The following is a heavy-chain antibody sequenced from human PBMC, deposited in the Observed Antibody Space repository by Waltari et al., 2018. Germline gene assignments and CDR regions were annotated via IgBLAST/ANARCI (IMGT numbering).Heavy chain of an antibody. CDR1: GLNINTYW. CDR2: IKPDGSET. J-gene: IGHJ4*02. Sequence: EVQMVTSGGGPVQHGESLRLACEVFGLNINTYWMSWIGQAPGMGLDWVAHIKPDGSETYYVDSVKGRSSISRDNGKNALYLQMNNLSVDDTAVYYCSTGAVHWGQGTLVTVSS. V-gene: IGHV3-7*01. CDR3: STGAVH.